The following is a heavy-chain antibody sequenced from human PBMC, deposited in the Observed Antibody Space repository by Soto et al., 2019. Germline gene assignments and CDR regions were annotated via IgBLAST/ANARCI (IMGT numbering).Heavy chain of an antibody. Sequence: LRLSCAASGFTFSNSWMSWVRQAPGKGLEWVANIKEDGSEKDYVDPVKGRYTITRDNAKNSLYLQMNNLRAEDTAVYFCTRKRFGMDVWGQGTTVTVSS. CDR1: GFTFSNSW. CDR2: IKEDGSEK. J-gene: IGHJ6*02. V-gene: IGHV3-7*03. CDR3: TRKRFGMDV.